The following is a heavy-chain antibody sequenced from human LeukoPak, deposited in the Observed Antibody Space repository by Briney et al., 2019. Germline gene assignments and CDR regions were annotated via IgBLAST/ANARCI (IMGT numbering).Heavy chain of an antibody. D-gene: IGHD4-17*01. J-gene: IGHJ5*02. CDR1: GFTFSSYW. V-gene: IGHV3-74*01. CDR2: INSDGSST. CDR3: ARDAVTTSLDWFDP. Sequence: PGGSLRLSCAASGFTFSSYWMHWVRQAPGKGLVWVSRINSDGSSTSYADSVKGRFTISRDNAKNTLYLQTNSLRAEDTAVYYCARDAVTTSLDWFDPWGQGTLVTVSS.